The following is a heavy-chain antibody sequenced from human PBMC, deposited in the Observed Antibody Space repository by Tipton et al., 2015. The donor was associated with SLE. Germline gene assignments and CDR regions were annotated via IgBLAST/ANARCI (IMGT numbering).Heavy chain of an antibody. CDR2: ISSSSSYI. D-gene: IGHD6-13*01. J-gene: IGHJ4*02. Sequence: SLRLSCAASGFTFSSYSMNWVRQAPGKGLEWVSSISSSSSYIYYADSVKGRFTISRDNAKNPLYLQMNSLRAEDTAVYYCAREIAAAGTYLFDYWGQGTLVTVSS. CDR3: AREIAAAGTYLFDY. V-gene: IGHV3-21*03. CDR1: GFTFSSYS.